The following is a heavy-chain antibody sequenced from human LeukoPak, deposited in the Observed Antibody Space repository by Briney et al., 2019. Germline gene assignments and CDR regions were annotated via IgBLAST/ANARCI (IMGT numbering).Heavy chain of an antibody. D-gene: IGHD3-10*01. CDR2: ISYDGSNK. CDR3: ARDFNAVTRVRGVMDYYYYGMDV. Sequence: PGGSLRLSCAASGFTFSSYAMHWVRQAPGKGLEWVAVISYDGSNKYYADSVKGRFTISRENSKNTLYLQMNSLRAEDTAVYYCARDFNAVTRVRGVMDYYYYGMDVWGQGTTVTVSS. V-gene: IGHV3-30-3*01. CDR1: GFTFSSYA. J-gene: IGHJ6*02.